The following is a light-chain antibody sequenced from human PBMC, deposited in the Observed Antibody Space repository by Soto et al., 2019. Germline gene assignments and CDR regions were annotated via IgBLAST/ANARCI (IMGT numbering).Light chain of an antibody. V-gene: IGKV1-39*01. J-gene: IGKJ1*01. CDR1: QNITTY. CDR3: QQSYSFPRT. CDR2: ATS. Sequence: DIPLTQSQSSLSASFLDRVTIXWTASQNITTYLNWYQQKAGVAPNLLIYATSNLQRGVPSRFSGSGSGTDFTLTISSLQPEDFATYYCQQSYSFPRTFGQGTKVDIK.